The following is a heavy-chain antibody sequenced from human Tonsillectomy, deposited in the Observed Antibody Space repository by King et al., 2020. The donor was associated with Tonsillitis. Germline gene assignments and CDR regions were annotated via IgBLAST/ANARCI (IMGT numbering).Heavy chain of an antibody. CDR2: ISSSSSYI. CDR3: AREGYYYGSGSYYYYMDV. D-gene: IGHD3-10*01. CDR1: GFTFSRYS. J-gene: IGHJ6*03. Sequence: QLVQSGGGLVKPGGSLRLSCAASGFTFSRYSMNWVRQAPGKGLEWVSSISSSSSYIYYADSVKGRFTISRDNAKNSLYLQMNSLRAEDTAVYYCAREGYYYGSGSYYYYMDVWGKGTTVTVSS. V-gene: IGHV3-21*01.